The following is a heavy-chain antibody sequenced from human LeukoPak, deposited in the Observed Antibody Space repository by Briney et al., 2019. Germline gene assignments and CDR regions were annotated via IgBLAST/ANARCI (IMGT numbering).Heavy chain of an antibody. CDR3: ARGRPTDY. CDR1: GGSFSGYY. Sequence: SETLSLTCAAYGGSFSGYYWSWIRQPPGKGLEWIGEINHSGITNYNPSLKSRVTISVDTSKNTFSRELSSVTAADTAVYYCARGRPTDYWGQGTLVTVSS. V-gene: IGHV4-34*01. CDR2: INHSGIT. J-gene: IGHJ4*02.